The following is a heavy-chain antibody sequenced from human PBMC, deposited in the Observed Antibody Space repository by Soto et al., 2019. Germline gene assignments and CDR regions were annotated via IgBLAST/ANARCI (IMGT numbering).Heavy chain of an antibody. V-gene: IGHV3-21*01. CDR3: ARKQLWSYYYYYMDV. J-gene: IGHJ6*03. Sequence: GGSLRLSCAASGFTFSSYSMNWVRQAPGKGLEWVSSISSSSSYIYYADSVKGRFTISRDNAKNSLYLQMNSLRAEDTAVYYCARKQLWSYYYYYMDVWGKGTTVTVSS. CDR2: ISSSSSYI. CDR1: GFTFSSYS. D-gene: IGHD5-18*01.